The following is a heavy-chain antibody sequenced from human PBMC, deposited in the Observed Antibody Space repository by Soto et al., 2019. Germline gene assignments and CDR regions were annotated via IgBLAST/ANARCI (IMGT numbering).Heavy chain of an antibody. CDR1: CHKFTSYC. J-gene: IGHJ6*02. Sequence: ASGKVGSKASCHKFTSYCINWVRQAPGQVLEGMGWISAYNGNTNYAQKLQGRVTMTTDTSTSTAYMELRSLRSVDTAVYYCARDDMSRIVVVPAAIPSPMRVWGQVTTFIFTS. D-gene: IGHD2-2*02. V-gene: IGHV1-18*01. CDR2: ISAYNGNT. CDR3: ARDDMSRIVVVPAAIPSPMRV.